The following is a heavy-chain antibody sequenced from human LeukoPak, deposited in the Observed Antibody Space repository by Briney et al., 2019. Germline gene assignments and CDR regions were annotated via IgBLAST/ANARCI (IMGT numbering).Heavy chain of an antibody. Sequence: SETLSLTCTVSGGSISSGDYYWSWIRQPPGKGLERIGYIYYSGSTYYYNPSLKSRVSISVDTSKNQFSLKLSSVTAADTAVYYCARPVMDYDSSGYLRPHAFDIWGQGTMVTVSS. CDR2: IYYSGSTY. CDR3: ARPVMDYDSSGYLRPHAFDI. J-gene: IGHJ3*02. D-gene: IGHD3-22*01. CDR1: GGSISSGDYY. V-gene: IGHV4-30-4*01.